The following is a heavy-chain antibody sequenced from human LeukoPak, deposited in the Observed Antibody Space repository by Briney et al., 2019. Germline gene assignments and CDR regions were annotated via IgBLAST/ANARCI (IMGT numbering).Heavy chain of an antibody. CDR1: GFTFSGSA. CDR2: IRSKANSYAT. J-gene: IGHJ4*02. CDR3: TRPSRTGYSGGWSDY. Sequence: GGSLKLSCAASGFTFSGSAMHWVRQASGKGLEWVGRIRSKANSYATAYAASVKGRFTISRDDSKNTAYLQMNSLKTEDTAVYYCTRPSRTGYSGGWSDYWGQGTLVTVSS. V-gene: IGHV3-73*01. D-gene: IGHD6-19*01.